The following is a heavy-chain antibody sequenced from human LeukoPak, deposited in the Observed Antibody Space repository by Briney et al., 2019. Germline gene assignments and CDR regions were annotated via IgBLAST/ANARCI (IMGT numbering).Heavy chain of an antibody. D-gene: IGHD2-2*01. CDR2: IYTSGST. CDR3: AREGVGYCSSTSCFNWFDP. Sequence: SETLSLTCIVSYGSISSYYWSWIRQPAGKGLEWIGRIYTSGSTNYNPSLKSRVTISVDTSKNQFSLKLSSVTAADTAVYYCAREGVGYCSSTSCFNWFDPWGQGTLVTVSS. CDR1: YGSISSYY. V-gene: IGHV4-4*07. J-gene: IGHJ5*02.